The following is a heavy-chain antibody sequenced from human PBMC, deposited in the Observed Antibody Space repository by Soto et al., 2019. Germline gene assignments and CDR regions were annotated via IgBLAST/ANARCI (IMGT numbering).Heavy chain of an antibody. Sequence: ASVKVSCKGFGYSFMKYGINWVRRAPGQGLEWVGWISPYSGYTHSAQKFHGRLTPTTDTAASTAYMELRILRSADTALYYCAREASVLIPAAQPSRFDSWGQGTLVTVSS. CDR1: GYSFMKYG. V-gene: IGHV1-18*01. D-gene: IGHD2-2*01. CDR2: ISPYSGYT. J-gene: IGHJ4*02. CDR3: AREASVLIPAAQPSRFDS.